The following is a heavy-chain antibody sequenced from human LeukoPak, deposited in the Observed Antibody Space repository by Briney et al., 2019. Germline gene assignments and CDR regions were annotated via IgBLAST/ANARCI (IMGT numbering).Heavy chain of an antibody. CDR2: IYSDGNT. D-gene: IGHD5-18*01. CDR1: GLTVSTNY. J-gene: IGHJ5*02. CDR3: ARARGYSYGYFGYNWFDP. V-gene: IGHV3-66*02. Sequence: GGSLRLSCAAFGLTVSTNYMSWVRQAPGKGLEWVSVIYSDGNTYYADSVKGRFTISRDNSRNTLHLQMSSLRVEDTAVYYCARARGYSYGYFGYNWFDPWGQGTLVTVSS.